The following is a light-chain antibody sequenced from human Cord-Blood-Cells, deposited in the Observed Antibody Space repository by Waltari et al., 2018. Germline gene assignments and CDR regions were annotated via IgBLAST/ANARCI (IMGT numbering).Light chain of an antibody. CDR1: SSDAGSYNL. Sequence: QSALTQPASVSGSPGQSITIPCTGTSSDAGSYNLVSWYQQHPGKAPKLMIYEGSKRPSGVSNRFSGSKSGNTASLTISGLQAEDEADYYCCSYAGRVFGGGTKLTVL. V-gene: IGLV2-23*01. CDR2: EGS. CDR3: CSYAGRV. J-gene: IGLJ2*01.